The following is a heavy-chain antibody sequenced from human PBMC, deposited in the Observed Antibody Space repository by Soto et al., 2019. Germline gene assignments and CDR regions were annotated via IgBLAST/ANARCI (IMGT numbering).Heavy chain of an antibody. CDR1: GGSISSYY. Sequence: SETLSLTCTVSGGSISSYYWSWIRQPPGKGLEWIGYIYYSGSTNYNPSLKSRVTISVDASKNQFSLKLSSVTAADTAVYYCASLDILTPSYYFGYWGQGTLVTVSS. V-gene: IGHV4-59*01. CDR3: ASLDILTPSYYFGY. CDR2: IYYSGST. J-gene: IGHJ4*02. D-gene: IGHD3-9*01.